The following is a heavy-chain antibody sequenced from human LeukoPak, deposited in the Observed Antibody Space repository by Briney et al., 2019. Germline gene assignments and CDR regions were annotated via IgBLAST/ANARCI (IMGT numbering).Heavy chain of an antibody. Sequence: GGSLRLSCAASGVTFSSYGMHWVRQAPGKGLEWVAFIRYDGSNKYYADSVKGRFTISRDNSKNTLYLQMNSLRAEDTAVYYCARSHDYYDSSGYYYGHSYYFDYWGQGTLVTVSS. J-gene: IGHJ4*02. CDR2: IRYDGSNK. D-gene: IGHD3-22*01. V-gene: IGHV3-30*02. CDR3: ARSHDYYDSSGYYYGHSYYFDY. CDR1: GVTFSSYG.